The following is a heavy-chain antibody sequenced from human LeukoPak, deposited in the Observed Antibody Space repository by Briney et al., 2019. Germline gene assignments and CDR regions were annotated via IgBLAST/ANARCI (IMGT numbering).Heavy chain of an antibody. CDR3: PRGHVRRSSIYGSGSYLANWFDP. D-gene: IGHD3-10*01. Sequence: SETLSLTSAVYAGSFSGYYWSWNRHPPGKGLEWKGEINHSGCTNYNPSLKSQVPISVDTSQNQFSLKLSSVTAADTAVYYCPRGHVRRSSIYGSGSYLANWFDPWGQGTLVTVSS. V-gene: IGHV4-34*01. J-gene: IGHJ5*02. CDR1: AGSFSGYY. CDR2: INHSGCT.